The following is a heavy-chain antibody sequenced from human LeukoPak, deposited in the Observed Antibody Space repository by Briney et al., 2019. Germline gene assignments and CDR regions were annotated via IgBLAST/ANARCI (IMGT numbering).Heavy chain of an antibody. V-gene: IGHV3-48*01. CDR3: ARLGPTPFDY. Sequence: QAGGSLRLSCAASGFTFSSYSMNWVRQAPGKGLEWVSYISSSSSTIYYADSVKGRFTISRDNAKTSLYLQMNSLRAEDTAVYYCARLGPTPFDYWGQGTLVTVSS. CDR1: GFTFSSYS. J-gene: IGHJ4*02. D-gene: IGHD3-16*01. CDR2: ISSSSSTI.